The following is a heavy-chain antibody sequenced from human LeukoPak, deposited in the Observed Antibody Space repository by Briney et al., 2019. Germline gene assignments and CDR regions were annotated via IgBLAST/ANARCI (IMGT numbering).Heavy chain of an antibody. CDR3: ARFYDSPISAFDI. D-gene: IGHD3-22*01. CDR2: IYYTGIS. Sequence: PSETLSLTCSVSGVSISSYYCSWIRQPPGKGLEWIGYIYYTGISDYTPSLKRRVTISLATSKNQFSLRLTSMTAADTAVYYRARFYDSPISAFDIWGQGTVVTVSS. V-gene: IGHV4-59*01. J-gene: IGHJ3*02. CDR1: GVSISSYY.